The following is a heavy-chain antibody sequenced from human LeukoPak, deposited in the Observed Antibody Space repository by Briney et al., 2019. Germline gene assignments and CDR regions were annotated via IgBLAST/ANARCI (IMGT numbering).Heavy chain of an antibody. V-gene: IGHV3-7*04. J-gene: IGHJ4*02. D-gene: IGHD2-21*01. Sequence: GGSLRLSCAASGFSFSSYAMSWVRQAPGKGLEWVANIKPDGSEKYYVDSVKGRSTISRDNAKNSLSLQMNSLRADDTAVYYCARTKMNSAYFDSWGQGSLVTVSS. CDR3: ARTKMNSAYFDS. CDR1: GFSFSSYA. CDR2: IKPDGSEK.